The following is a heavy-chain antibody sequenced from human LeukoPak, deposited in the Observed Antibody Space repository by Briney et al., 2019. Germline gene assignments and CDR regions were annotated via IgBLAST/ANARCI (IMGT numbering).Heavy chain of an antibody. Sequence: PGGSLRLSCAASGFTVSSNYMTWVRQAPGKGLEWVSVIYSGGSTYYADSVKGRFTISRDNSKNTLYLQMNSLRAEGTAVYYCARSPKWGESDYWGQGTLVTVSS. D-gene: IGHD3-16*01. CDR2: IYSGGST. V-gene: IGHV3-53*01. CDR3: ARSPKWGESDY. J-gene: IGHJ4*02. CDR1: GFTVSSNY.